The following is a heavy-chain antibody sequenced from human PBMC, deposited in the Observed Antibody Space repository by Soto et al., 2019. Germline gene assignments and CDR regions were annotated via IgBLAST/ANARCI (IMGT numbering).Heavy chain of an antibody. V-gene: IGHV1-69*02. Sequence: QVQLVQSGAEVKKPGSSVKVSCKASGGTFSSYTISWVRQAPGQGLEWMGRIIPILSIANYAQKFQGRVTITADKATSTANMGLSSLRSEATVVYYCGTESGAYCSCGSCEETTDYWGQGTLVTVSS. D-gene: IGHD2-15*01. CDR1: GGTFSSYT. CDR3: GTESGAYCSCGSCEETTDY. CDR2: IIPILSIA. J-gene: IGHJ4*02.